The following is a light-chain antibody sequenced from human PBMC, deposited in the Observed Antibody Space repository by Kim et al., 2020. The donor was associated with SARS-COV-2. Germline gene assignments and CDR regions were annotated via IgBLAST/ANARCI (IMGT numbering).Light chain of an antibody. CDR1: NVGSKS. CDR3: QVWDSTSDYVV. CDR2: YDA. Sequence: APGKTATITWGGHNVGSKSVHWYQQKPGQAPLLVIYYDADRPPAIPERFSGSNSGNTATLSISGVEAGDEADYFCQVWDSTSDYVVFGGGTQLTVL. V-gene: IGLV3-21*04. J-gene: IGLJ2*01.